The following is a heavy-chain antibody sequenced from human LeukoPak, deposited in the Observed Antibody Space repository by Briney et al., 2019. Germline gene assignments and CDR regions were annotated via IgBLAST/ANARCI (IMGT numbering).Heavy chain of an antibody. V-gene: IGHV3-66*01. Sequence: PGGSLRLSCAAFGFTVSSNYMSWVRQAPGKGLEWVSVIYSGGSTYYADSVKGRFTISRDNSKNTLYLQMNSLRAEDTAVYYCARDGNNSGPNYYYYGMDVWGQGTTVTVSS. CDR2: IYSGGST. CDR3: ARDGNNSGPNYYYYGMDV. CDR1: GFTVSSNY. D-gene: IGHD6-19*01. J-gene: IGHJ6*02.